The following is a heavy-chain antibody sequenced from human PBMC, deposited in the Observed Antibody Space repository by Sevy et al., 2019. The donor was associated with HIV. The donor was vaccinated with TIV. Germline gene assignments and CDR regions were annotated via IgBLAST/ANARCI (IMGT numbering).Heavy chain of an antibody. Sequence: ASVKVSCKASGYTFTSYDINWVRQATGQGPEWMGWMNPNSGNAVYAQKFQGRVTMTRNTSITTAYMELGSLGSGETAVYYCARFGTSGVVGWYFDLWGRGTLVTVSS. CDR2: MNPNSGNA. CDR1: GYTFTSYD. CDR3: ARFGTSGVVGWYFDL. D-gene: IGHD1-26*01. J-gene: IGHJ2*01. V-gene: IGHV1-8*01.